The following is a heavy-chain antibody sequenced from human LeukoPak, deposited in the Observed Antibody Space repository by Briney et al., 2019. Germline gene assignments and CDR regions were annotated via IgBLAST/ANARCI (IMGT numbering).Heavy chain of an antibody. D-gene: IGHD2-2*01. CDR1: GYTLTSYY. V-gene: IGHV1-46*01. CDR2: INPSGGST. Sequence: GSVKVSCKPSGYTLTSYYMHWVRQAPGQGLEWMGIINPSGGSTSYAQKFQGRVTMTRDTSTSTVYMELSSLRSEDTAVYYCASGEVPAATIDYWGQGTLVTVSS. CDR3: ASGEVPAATIDY. J-gene: IGHJ4*02.